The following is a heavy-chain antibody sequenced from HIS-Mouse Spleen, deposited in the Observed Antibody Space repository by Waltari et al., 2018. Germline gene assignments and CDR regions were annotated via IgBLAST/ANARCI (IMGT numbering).Heavy chain of an antibody. CDR3: ARSPSGSSWYDY. J-gene: IGHJ4*02. CDR2: INPNSGGT. V-gene: IGHV1-2*02. Sequence: QVQLVQSGAEVKKPGASVKVSCKASGYTFTGYYMPWVRQAPGQGLEWMGRINPNSGGTNYAQKFQGRVTMTRETSISTAYMELSRLRSDDTAVYYCARSPSGSSWYDYWGQGTLVTVSS. D-gene: IGHD6-13*01. CDR1: GYTFTGYY.